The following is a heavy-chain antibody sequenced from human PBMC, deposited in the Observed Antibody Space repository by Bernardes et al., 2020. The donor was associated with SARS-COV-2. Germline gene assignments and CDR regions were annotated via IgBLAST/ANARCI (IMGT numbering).Heavy chain of an antibody. CDR1: GASISSYY. CDR3: ARYYDSSDYGNDAFDI. CDR2: IYYSGSI. Sequence: SETLSLTCTVSGASISSYYWSWIRQPPGKGLEWIGYIYYSGSIIYNPSLKSRVTISVDTSKNQFSLKLSSVTAADTAVYYCARYYDSSDYGNDAFDIWGQGTMVTVSS. J-gene: IGHJ3*02. D-gene: IGHD3-22*01. V-gene: IGHV4-59*01.